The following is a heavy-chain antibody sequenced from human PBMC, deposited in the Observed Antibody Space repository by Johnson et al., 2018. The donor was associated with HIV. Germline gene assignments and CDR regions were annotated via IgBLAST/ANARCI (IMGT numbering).Heavy chain of an antibody. CDR2: ISYDGSNK. V-gene: IGHV3-30*04. Sequence: QVTLVESGGGVVQPGRSLRLSCAASGFTFSSYAMHWVRQAPGKGLEWVAVISYDGSNKYYADSVKGRFTISRDNSKNTLYLQMNSLRAEDTAVYYCARVGQKLVPVPRGAFDIWGQGTMVTVSS. CDR1: GFTFSSYA. J-gene: IGHJ3*02. D-gene: IGHD6-6*01. CDR3: ARVGQKLVPVPRGAFDI.